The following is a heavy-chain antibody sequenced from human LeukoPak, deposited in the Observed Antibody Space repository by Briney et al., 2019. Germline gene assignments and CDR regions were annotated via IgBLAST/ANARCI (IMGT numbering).Heavy chain of an antibody. CDR1: GGSIRNYF. Sequence: KPSETLSLTCTVSGGSIRNYFWSWIRQPPGKGLEWIGSIYYSGSTYYNPSLKSRVTISVDTSKNQFSLKLSSVTATDTAVYFCARRQGEYYYDSSGVFDYWGQGTLVTVSS. D-gene: IGHD3-22*01. CDR3: ARRQGEYYYDSSGVFDY. CDR2: IYYSGST. V-gene: IGHV4-59*05. J-gene: IGHJ4*02.